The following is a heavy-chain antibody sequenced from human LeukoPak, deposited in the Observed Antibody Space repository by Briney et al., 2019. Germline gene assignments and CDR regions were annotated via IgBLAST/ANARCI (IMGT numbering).Heavy chain of an antibody. CDR2: ISYDGSNK. Sequence: GRSLRLSCATSGFIFSSYAMHWVRQAPGKGLEWVAVISYDGSNKYYADSVKGRFTISRDNSKNTLYLQMNSLRAEDTAVYYCAKDGEYSSGSLDFDYWGQGTLVTVSS. V-gene: IGHV3-30*18. J-gene: IGHJ4*02. CDR3: AKDGEYSSGSLDFDY. CDR1: GFIFSSYA. D-gene: IGHD6-19*01.